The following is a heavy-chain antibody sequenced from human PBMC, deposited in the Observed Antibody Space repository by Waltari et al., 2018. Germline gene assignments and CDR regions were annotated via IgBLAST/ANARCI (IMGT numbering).Heavy chain of an antibody. V-gene: IGHV4-39*07. D-gene: IGHD3-22*01. CDR3: ARGLITMIVVAD. CDR2: IYYSGST. CDR1: GGSISSGSYY. J-gene: IGHJ4*02. Sequence: QVQLQESGPGLVKPSETLSLACTVSGGSISSGSYYWGWIRQPPGKGLEWIGTIYYSGSTYYNPSLKSRLTISVDTSKNQFSLNLSSVTAADTAVYYCARGLITMIVVADWGQGTLVTVSS.